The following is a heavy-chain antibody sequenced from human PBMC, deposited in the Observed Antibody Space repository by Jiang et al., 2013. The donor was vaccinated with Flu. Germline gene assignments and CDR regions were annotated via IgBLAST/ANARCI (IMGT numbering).Heavy chain of an antibody. D-gene: IGHD2-15*01. J-gene: IGHJ5*02. V-gene: IGHV1-18*01. CDR3: ARMEVVVAATGYWFDP. CDR2: ISAYNGNT. Sequence: ISWVRQAPGQGLEWMGWISAYNGNTNYAQKLQGRVTMTTDTSTSTAYMELRSLRSDDTAVYYCARMEVVVAATGYWFDPWGQGTLVTVSS.